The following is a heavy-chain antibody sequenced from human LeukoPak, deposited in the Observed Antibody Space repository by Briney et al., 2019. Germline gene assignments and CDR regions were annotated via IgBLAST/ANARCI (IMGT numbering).Heavy chain of an antibody. Sequence: SETLSLTYAVYGGSFSGYYWSWIRQPPGKGLEWIGEINHSGSTNYNPSLKSRVTISVDTSKNQFSLKLSSVTAADTAVYYCASNSPHYPDYWGQGTLVTVSS. CDR3: ASNSPHYPDY. D-gene: IGHD4-23*01. V-gene: IGHV4-34*01. J-gene: IGHJ4*02. CDR2: INHSGST. CDR1: GGSFSGYY.